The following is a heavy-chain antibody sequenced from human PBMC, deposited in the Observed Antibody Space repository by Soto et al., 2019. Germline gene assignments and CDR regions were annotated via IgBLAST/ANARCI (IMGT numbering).Heavy chain of an antibody. CDR1: GYTFTSYG. V-gene: IGHV1-3*01. CDR2: INAGNGNT. J-gene: IGHJ6*02. Sequence: ASVKVSCKASGYTFTSYGIHWVLQAPGQRLEWTGWINAGNGNTKYSQKFQGRVTITSDTSASTAYMGLSSLRPEDTAVYFCARGVENIVVVLDVFGYYGMDVWGQGTTVTVSS. CDR3: ARGVENIVVVLDVFGYYGMDV. D-gene: IGHD2-2*01.